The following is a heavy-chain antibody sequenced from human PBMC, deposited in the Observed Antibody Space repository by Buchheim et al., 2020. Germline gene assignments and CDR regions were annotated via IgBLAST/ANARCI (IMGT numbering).Heavy chain of an antibody. J-gene: IGHJ6*03. CDR2: ITSSSSYI. D-gene: IGHD2-2*01. CDR1: GFTFSSYN. CDR3: ARDGHSIVPAAIYYYYYYMDV. V-gene: IGHV3-21*01. Sequence: EVQLVESGGGLVKPGGSLRLSCAASGFTFSSYNMNWVRQAPGKGLEWVSSITSSSSYIYYADSVKGRFTIARDNAKNSLYPQMNSLRDEDTAVYYCARDGHSIVPAAIYYYYYYMDVWGKGTT.